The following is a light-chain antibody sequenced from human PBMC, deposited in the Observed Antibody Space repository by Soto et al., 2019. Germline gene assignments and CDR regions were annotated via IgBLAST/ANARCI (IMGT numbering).Light chain of an antibody. CDR2: AAS. J-gene: IGKJ1*01. V-gene: IGKV1D-12*01. CDR1: QDIRSW. CDR3: QHSKSPGT. Sequence: DLQMTQSPSSVSASVGDRVTINCRASQDIRSWLAWYQQKPGSAPQLLIYAASSVRRGVPSRFSGSGSGTDFALTITSLQPEDFAIYYCQHSKSPGTFGQGTKVDIK.